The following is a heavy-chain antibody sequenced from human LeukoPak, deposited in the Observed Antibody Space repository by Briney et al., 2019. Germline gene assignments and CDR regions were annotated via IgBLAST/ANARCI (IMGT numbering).Heavy chain of an antibody. CDR3: ARASVLLSADY. J-gene: IGHJ4*02. CDR1: GGSIGSFY. CDR2: IYYSGST. D-gene: IGHD3-10*01. V-gene: IGHV4-59*01. Sequence: SETLSLTCTVSGGSIGSFYWTWIRQPPGMGLEWIGYIYYSGSTNYNPSLKSRVTISVDTSKSQFSLKLSSVTAADTAVYYCARASVLLSADYWGQGTLVTVSS.